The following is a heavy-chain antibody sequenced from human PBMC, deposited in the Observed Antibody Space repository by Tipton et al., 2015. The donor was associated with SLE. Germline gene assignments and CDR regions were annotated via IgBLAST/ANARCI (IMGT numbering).Heavy chain of an antibody. CDR3: ARGTAKYQLILSDGFDM. V-gene: IGHV4-34*01. Sequence: LRLSCATSGFTFDDYAMHWVRLAPGKGLEWIGEINHSGGTNDNPSLKSRVTISVDTPKNQFSLKLTSVTAADTAVYYCARGTAKYQLILSDGFDMWGQGTMVTVSS. CDR1: GFTFDDYA. D-gene: IGHD2-2*01. J-gene: IGHJ3*02. CDR2: INHSGGT.